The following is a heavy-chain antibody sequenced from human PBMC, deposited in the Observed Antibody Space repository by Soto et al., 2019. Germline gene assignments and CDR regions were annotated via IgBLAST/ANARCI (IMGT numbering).Heavy chain of an antibody. D-gene: IGHD3-10*01. V-gene: IGHV3-23*01. Sequence: GGSLRLSCAASGFTFSGYAMTWVRQAPGKGLEWVSGIRGSGANIYYADSVKGRFTISRDNSKNTLYLQMNSLRAEDTAVYSCARRTSYGSGSYMYYYYGLDVWGQGTTVTVSS. CDR1: GFTFSGYA. J-gene: IGHJ6*02. CDR2: IRGSGANI. CDR3: ARRTSYGSGSYMYYYYGLDV.